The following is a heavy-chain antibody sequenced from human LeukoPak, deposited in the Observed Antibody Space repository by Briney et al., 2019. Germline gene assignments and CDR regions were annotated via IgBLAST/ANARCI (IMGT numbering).Heavy chain of an antibody. CDR2: ISGSGDNT. Sequence: GGSLRLSCAASGFTFSSYAMSWVSQAPGKGLEWVSGISGSGDNTYYADSVKGRFTISRDNSKNTLYVQVNSLGTEDTAAYYCAKGSYYDSSGSFYFDYWGQGTLVTVSS. V-gene: IGHV3-23*01. J-gene: IGHJ4*02. CDR1: GFTFSSYA. CDR3: AKGSYYDSSGSFYFDY. D-gene: IGHD3-22*01.